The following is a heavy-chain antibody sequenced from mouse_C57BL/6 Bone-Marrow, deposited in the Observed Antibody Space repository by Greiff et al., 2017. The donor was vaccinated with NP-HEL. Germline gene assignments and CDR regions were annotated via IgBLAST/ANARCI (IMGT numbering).Heavy chain of an antibody. CDR3: AREDYFGSSYNY. CDR1: GYTFTSYW. D-gene: IGHD1-1*01. CDR2: IDPSDSYT. J-gene: IGHJ2*01. V-gene: IGHV1-59*01. Sequence: VQLQQPGAELVRPGTSVKLSCKASGYTFTSYWMHWVKQRPGQGLEWIGVIDPSDSYTNYHQKFKGKATLTVDTSSSTAYMQLSSLTSEDSAVYYCAREDYFGSSYNYWGQGTALTVSS.